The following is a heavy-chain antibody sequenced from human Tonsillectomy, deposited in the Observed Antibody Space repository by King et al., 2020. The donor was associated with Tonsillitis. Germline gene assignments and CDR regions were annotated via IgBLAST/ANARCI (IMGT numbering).Heavy chain of an antibody. CDR1: GFTFDDYA. V-gene: IGHV3-9*01. D-gene: IGHD2-21*01. Sequence: VQLVESGGGLVQPGRSLRLSCAASGFTFDDYAMHWVRQAPGKGLEWVSGISWNSGSIGYADSVKGRFTISRDNAKNSLYLQMNSLRAEDTALYYCAKIIGIRPITKVPLFYYYGGAVGGKGPTV. CDR3: AKIIGIRPITKVPLFYYYGGAV. CDR2: ISWNSGSI. J-gene: IGHJ6*04.